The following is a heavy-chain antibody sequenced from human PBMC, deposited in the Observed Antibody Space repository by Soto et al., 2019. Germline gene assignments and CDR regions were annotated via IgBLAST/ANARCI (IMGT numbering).Heavy chain of an antibody. CDR3: ARGARNYDILPGNPPPGP. V-gene: IGHV1-8*01. CDR1: GYTFTSYD. Sequence: ASVKVSCKASGYTFTSYDINWVRQATGQGLEWMGWMNPNSGNTGYAQKFQGRVTMTRNTSISTAYMELSSLRSEDTAVYYCARGARNYDILPGNPPPGPGGQEPRVT. CDR2: MNPNSGNT. D-gene: IGHD3-9*01. J-gene: IGHJ4*02.